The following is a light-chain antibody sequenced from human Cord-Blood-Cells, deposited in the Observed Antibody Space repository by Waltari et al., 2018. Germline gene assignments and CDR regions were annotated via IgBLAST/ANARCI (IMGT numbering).Light chain of an antibody. CDR2: GAS. CDR1: QSVSSSY. CDR3: QQYGSSPWT. J-gene: IGKJ1*01. V-gene: IGKV3-20*01. Sequence: EIVLTQSPGTLSLSPGERATLSCRASQSVSSSYLAWYQQKPGQAPRLRIYGASRRSTGIPDTFSGSGSGTDFTLTISRLEPEDFAVYYCQQYGSSPWTFGQGTKVEIK.